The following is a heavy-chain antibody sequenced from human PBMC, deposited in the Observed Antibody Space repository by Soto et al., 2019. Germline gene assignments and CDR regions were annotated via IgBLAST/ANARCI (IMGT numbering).Heavy chain of an antibody. CDR3: ARDRGILTGYSYYYYYGMDV. CDR2: ISAYNGNT. D-gene: IGHD3-9*01. Sequence: ASVKVSCKASGDTFTSYGISWVRQAPGQGLEWMGWISAYNGNTNYAQKLQGRVTMTTDTSTSTAYMELRSLRSDDTAVYYCARDRGILTGYSYYYYYGMDVWGQGTTVTVSS. CDR1: GDTFTSYG. V-gene: IGHV1-18*01. J-gene: IGHJ6*02.